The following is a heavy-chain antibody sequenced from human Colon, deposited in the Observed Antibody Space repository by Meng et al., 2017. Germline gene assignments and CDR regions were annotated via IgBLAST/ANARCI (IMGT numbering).Heavy chain of an antibody. J-gene: IGHJ5*02. D-gene: IGHD6-19*01. V-gene: IGHV4-59*05. CDR1: GGSISPYY. CDR2: IGHSGVT. Sequence: QVQLQESGPGLVKPSETLSLTCTVSGGSISPYYWSWIRQPPGKGLEWIGSIGHSGVTYYTPSLRSRVTVSIDTSKNQFFLEVTSVTAADTAVYYCVRSSGWVRTGFDPWGQGTLVTVSS. CDR3: VRSSGWVRTGFDP.